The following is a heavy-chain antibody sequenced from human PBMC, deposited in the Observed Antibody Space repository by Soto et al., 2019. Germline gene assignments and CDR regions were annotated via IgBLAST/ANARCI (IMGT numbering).Heavy chain of an antibody. D-gene: IGHD1-26*01. CDR2: ISVSSSTI. CDR3: ARDGATTGHWGY. V-gene: IGHV3-48*02. J-gene: IGHJ4*02. Sequence: EVQLVESGGDLVQPGGSLRLSCAASGFTFSTFSMNWVRQAPGKGLEWISYISVSSSTIHYADSVKGRFTISRDNAKSSLYLQMDSLRDEDTAVYYCARDGATTGHWGYWGQGTLVTVSS. CDR1: GFTFSTFS.